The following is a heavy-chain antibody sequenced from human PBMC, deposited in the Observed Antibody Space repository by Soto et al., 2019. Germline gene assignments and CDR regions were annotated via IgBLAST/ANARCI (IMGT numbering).Heavy chain of an antibody. CDR3: ARDCSSTSCYIAGGWGRYYYYGMDV. D-gene: IGHD2-2*02. J-gene: IGHJ6*02. V-gene: IGHV1-18*04. Sequence: ASVKVSCKASGYTFTSYGISGVRQAPGQGLEWMGWISAYNGNTNYAQKLQGRVTMTTDTSTSTAYMELRSLRSDDTAVYYCARDCSSTSCYIAGGWGRYYYYGMDVWGQGTTVTVS. CDR1: GYTFTSYG. CDR2: ISAYNGNT.